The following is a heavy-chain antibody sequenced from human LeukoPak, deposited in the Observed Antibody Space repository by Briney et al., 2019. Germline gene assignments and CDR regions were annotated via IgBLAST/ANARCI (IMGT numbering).Heavy chain of an antibody. Sequence: SETLSLTCTVSGGSISSGDYYWSWIRQPPGKGLEWIGYIYYSGSTYYNPSLKSRVTISVDTSKNQFSLKLSSVTAADTAVYYCARDPTTEDAFDIWGQGTMVTVSS. D-gene: IGHD1-26*01. V-gene: IGHV4-30-4*01. CDR3: ARDPTTEDAFDI. J-gene: IGHJ3*02. CDR1: GGSISSGDYY. CDR2: IYYSGST.